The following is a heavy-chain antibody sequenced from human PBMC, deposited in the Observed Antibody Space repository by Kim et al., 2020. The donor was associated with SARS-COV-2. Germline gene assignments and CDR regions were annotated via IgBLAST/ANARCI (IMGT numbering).Heavy chain of an antibody. CDR3: ARHLGIPAGGTYFYYYGMDV. Sequence: GESLKISCKGSGYSFSSYWISWVRQMPGKGLEWMGRIDPSDSYTIYSPSFQGHVTVSVDKSISTAYLQWSSLEASDTALYYCARHLGIPAGGTYFYYYGMDVLGQGTTVTVSS. V-gene: IGHV5-10-1*01. J-gene: IGHJ6*02. D-gene: IGHD5-18*01. CDR1: GYSFSSYW. CDR2: IDPSDSYT.